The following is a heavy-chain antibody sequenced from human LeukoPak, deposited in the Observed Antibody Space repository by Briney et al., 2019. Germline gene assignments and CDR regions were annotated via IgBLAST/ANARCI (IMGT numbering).Heavy chain of an antibody. CDR2: INPSSGST. CDR1: GYTFTSYY. V-gene: IGHV1-46*01. CDR3: ARPVVTLKDYYYDMDV. Sequence: GASVKVSCKASGYTFTSYYIHCVRQAPGQWLQWMGVINPSSGSTSYAQKFQGRVSMTRDTSASTVYMELSSLRSEDTAVYYCARPVVTLKDYYYDMDVWGQGTTVTVSS. J-gene: IGHJ6*02. D-gene: IGHD3-22*01.